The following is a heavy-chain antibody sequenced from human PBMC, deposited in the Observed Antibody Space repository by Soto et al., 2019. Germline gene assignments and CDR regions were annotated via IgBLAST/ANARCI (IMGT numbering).Heavy chain of an antibody. Sequence: AGGSLRLSCAASGFTFSSYWMHWVRQAPGKGLVWVSRINSDGSSTSYADSVKGRFTISRDNAKNTLYLQMNSLRAEDTAVYYCARHIAVAGANYYYGMDVWGQGTTVTV. CDR2: INSDGSST. CDR3: ARHIAVAGANYYYGMDV. D-gene: IGHD6-19*01. CDR1: GFTFSSYW. V-gene: IGHV3-74*01. J-gene: IGHJ6*02.